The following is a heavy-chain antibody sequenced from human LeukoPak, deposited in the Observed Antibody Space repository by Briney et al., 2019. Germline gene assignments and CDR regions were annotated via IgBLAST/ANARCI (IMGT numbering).Heavy chain of an antibody. CDR1: GGSISSYY. V-gene: IGHV4-59*01. CDR2: IYYSGST. CDR3: ARIAAAGIIDY. J-gene: IGHJ4*02. Sequence: SETLSLTCTVSGGSISSYYWSWIRQPPGKGLEWIGYIYYSGSTNYNPSLKSRVTISVDTSKNQFSLKLSSVTAADTAVYYCARIAAAGIIDYWGQGTLVTVSS. D-gene: IGHD6-13*01.